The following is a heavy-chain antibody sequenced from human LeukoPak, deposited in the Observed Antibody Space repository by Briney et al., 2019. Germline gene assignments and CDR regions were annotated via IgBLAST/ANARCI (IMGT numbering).Heavy chain of an antibody. CDR3: ARGYGPGY. V-gene: IGHV4-4*02. J-gene: IGHJ4*02. CDR1: GDSISSTNW. CDR2: IDHRGNT. D-gene: IGHD4-17*01. Sequence: SETLSLTCAVSGDSISSTNWWNWVRQPPGKGLGWIGEIDHRGNTNYNPSLKSRVTISVDRSKNQFSLQLTSVTAADTAVYYCARGYGPGYWGRGTLVTVSA.